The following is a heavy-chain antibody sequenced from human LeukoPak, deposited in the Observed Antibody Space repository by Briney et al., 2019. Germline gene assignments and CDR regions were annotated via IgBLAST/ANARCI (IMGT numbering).Heavy chain of an antibody. D-gene: IGHD6-19*01. CDR2: IYYSGST. Sequence: SETPSLTSTVSRGSISSYYWSWIRQTPRKGLEWVGYIYYSGSTNYNPSLKSRVTISVDTSKNQFSLKLSSVTAADTAVYYCARVGRVGQWLILFDYWGQGTLVTVSS. V-gene: IGHV4-59*01. CDR1: RGSISSYY. CDR3: ARVGRVGQWLILFDY. J-gene: IGHJ4*02.